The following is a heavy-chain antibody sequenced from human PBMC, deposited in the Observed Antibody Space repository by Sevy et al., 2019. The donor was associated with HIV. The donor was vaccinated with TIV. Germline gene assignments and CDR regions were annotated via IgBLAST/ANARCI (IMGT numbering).Heavy chain of an antibody. CDR1: GFTFDDYA. Sequence: GGSLRLSCAASGFTFDDYAMHGVRQAPGKGLEWVSGISWNSGSIGYADSVKGRFTISRDNAKNSLYLQMNSLRAEDTALYYCATAGGGKWLTRGDAFDIWGQGTMVTVSS. CDR3: ATAGGGKWLTRGDAFDI. V-gene: IGHV3-9*01. J-gene: IGHJ3*02. CDR2: ISWNSGSI. D-gene: IGHD6-19*01.